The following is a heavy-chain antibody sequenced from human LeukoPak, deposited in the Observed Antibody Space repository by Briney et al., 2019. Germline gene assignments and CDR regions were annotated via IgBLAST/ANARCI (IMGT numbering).Heavy chain of an antibody. CDR2: IKQDGSEN. Sequence: GGSLRLSCAASGFTFSSYWMSWVRQAPGKGLEWVANIKQDGSENDYVDSVKVRFTISRDNAKNSLYLQMNSLRAEDTAVYYCARDLGSSTVTTAFDYWGQGTLVTVSS. V-gene: IGHV3-7*01. D-gene: IGHD4-17*01. CDR1: GFTFSSYW. CDR3: ARDLGSSTVTTAFDY. J-gene: IGHJ4*02.